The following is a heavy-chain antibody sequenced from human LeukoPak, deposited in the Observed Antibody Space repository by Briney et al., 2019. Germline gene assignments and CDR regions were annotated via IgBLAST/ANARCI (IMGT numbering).Heavy chain of an antibody. D-gene: IGHD3-10*01. CDR3: ARSPNYKGYFDY. Sequence: PGGSLRLSCAASGFTFIGYEMNWVRQAPGKGLEWVSYISSFSSTIYYADSVMGRLTISRDNAKNSLYLQMNSLRAEDTAVYYCARSPNYKGYFDYWGQGTLVTVSS. CDR1: GFTFIGYE. V-gene: IGHV3-48*03. CDR2: ISSFSSTI. J-gene: IGHJ4*02.